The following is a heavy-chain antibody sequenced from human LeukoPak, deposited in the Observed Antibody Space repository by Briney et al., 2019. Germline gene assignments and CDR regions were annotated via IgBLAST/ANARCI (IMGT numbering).Heavy chain of an antibody. CDR2: INPNSGGT. V-gene: IGHV1-2*06. CDR1: GYTFTGYY. J-gene: IGHJ4*02. Sequence: ASVKVSCKASGYTFTGYYMHWVRQAPGQGLEWMGRINPNSGGTNYAQKFQGRVTMTRDTSISTAYMELSSLRSEDTAVYYCARGLTAVAATYFDYWGQGTLVTVSS. CDR3: ARGLTAVAATYFDY. D-gene: IGHD6-19*01.